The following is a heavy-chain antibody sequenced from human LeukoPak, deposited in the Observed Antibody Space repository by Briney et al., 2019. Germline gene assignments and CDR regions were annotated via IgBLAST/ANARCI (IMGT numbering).Heavy chain of an antibody. V-gene: IGHV3-30*18. CDR2: ISYDGSNK. CDR3: AKDLLLLWFGGNYYYYYGMDV. D-gene: IGHD3-10*01. J-gene: IGHJ6*04. CDR1: GFTFSSYG. Sequence: GGSLRLSCAASGFTFSSYGMHWVRQAPGKGLEWVAVISYDGSNKYYADSVKGRFTISRDNSKNTLYLQMNSLRAEDTAVYYCAKDLLLLWFGGNYYYYYGMDVWGKGTTVTVSS.